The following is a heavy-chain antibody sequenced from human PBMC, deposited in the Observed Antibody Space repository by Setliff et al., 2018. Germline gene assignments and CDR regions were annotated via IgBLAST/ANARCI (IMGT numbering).Heavy chain of an antibody. J-gene: IGHJ4*02. D-gene: IGHD3-16*01. V-gene: IGHV4-31*11. CDR2: IYYSGST. CDR1: GYSISSGGYY. CDR3: ARAITSKYYFEY. Sequence: SETLSLTCAVSGYSISSGGYYWSWIRRHPGKGLEWVGYIYYSGSTYYNPSLKIRLTISVDTSKTQFSLRLSSVTAADTAVYYCARAITSKYYFEYWGQGTLVTVSS.